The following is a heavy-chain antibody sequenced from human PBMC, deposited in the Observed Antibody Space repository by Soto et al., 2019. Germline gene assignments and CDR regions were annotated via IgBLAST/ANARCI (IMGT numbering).Heavy chain of an antibody. CDR1: GFTFRSYA. CDR3: AKTGYSGYDFDY. Sequence: GGSLRLSCAASGFTFRSYAMSWVRQAPGKGLEWVSAISGSGGSTYYADTVKGRFSISRENSKNTLYLKMNSLRAEDTAVYYCAKTGYSGYDFDYWGQGTLVTVSS. D-gene: IGHD5-12*01. J-gene: IGHJ4*02. CDR2: ISGSGGST. V-gene: IGHV3-23*01.